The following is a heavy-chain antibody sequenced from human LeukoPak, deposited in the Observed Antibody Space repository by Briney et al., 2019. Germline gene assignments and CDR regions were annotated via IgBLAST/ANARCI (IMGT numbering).Heavy chain of an antibody. D-gene: IGHD2-2*01. Sequence: SVKVSCKASGGTLSSYAISWVRQAPGQGLEWMGGIIPIFGTANYAQKFQGRVTITADKSTSTAYMELSSLRSEDTAVYYCARGGEDCSSTSCYSNYFDYWGQGTLVTVSS. CDR1: GGTLSSYA. CDR2: IIPIFGTA. CDR3: ARGGEDCSSTSCYSNYFDY. V-gene: IGHV1-69*06. J-gene: IGHJ4*02.